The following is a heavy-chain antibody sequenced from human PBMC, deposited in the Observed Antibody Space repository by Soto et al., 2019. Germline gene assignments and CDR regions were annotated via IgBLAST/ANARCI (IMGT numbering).Heavy chain of an antibody. CDR1: GASISSGYNY. Sequence: QVQLQESGPGLVKPSQTLSLTCTVSGASISSGYNYWSWIRQHPGKGLEWIGYIYYSGSTYYNPSFKSRVTISVDTSKNQFSLKLNSVTVADTAVYYCARAGGNWFDPWGQGTLVTVSS. CDR2: IYYSGST. D-gene: IGHD3-16*01. V-gene: IGHV4-31*03. CDR3: ARAGGNWFDP. J-gene: IGHJ5*02.